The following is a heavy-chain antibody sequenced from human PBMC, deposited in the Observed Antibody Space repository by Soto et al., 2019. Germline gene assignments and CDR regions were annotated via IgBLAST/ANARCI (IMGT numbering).Heavy chain of an antibody. V-gene: IGHV3-53*04. CDR1: GFTVSSNY. CDR2: IYSGGST. CDR3: AREVGHGWFDP. J-gene: IGHJ5*02. Sequence: EVQLVESGGGLVQPGGSLRLSCAASGFTVSSNYMSWVRQAQGKGLEWVSVIYSGGSTYYADSVKGRFTISRHNSKNTLYLQMNSLRAEDTAVYYCAREVGHGWFDPWGQGTLVTVSS.